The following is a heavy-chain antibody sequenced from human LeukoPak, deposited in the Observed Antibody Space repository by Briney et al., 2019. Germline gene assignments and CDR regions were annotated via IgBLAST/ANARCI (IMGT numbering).Heavy chain of an antibody. CDR2: ISGSGGST. J-gene: IGHJ3*02. V-gene: IGHV3-23*01. Sequence: GWSLPHSCASTGFIYISYAMSWVRPAPGKGLEWVSAISGSGGSTYYADSLKGRFTISRASYKTTLYLQMNSLRAEDTAVYYCAKRDTAMATGDAFDIWGQGTMVTVSS. CDR1: GFIYISYA. CDR3: AKRDTAMATGDAFDI. D-gene: IGHD5-18*01.